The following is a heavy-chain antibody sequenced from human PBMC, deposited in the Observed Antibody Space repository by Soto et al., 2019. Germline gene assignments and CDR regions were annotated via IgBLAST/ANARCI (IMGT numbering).Heavy chain of an antibody. Sequence: QVQLQESGPGLVKPSETLSLTCTVSGGSISSYYWSWIRQPPGKGLEWIGYIYYSGSTNYNPSLKSRVTTSVDTSKNQFSLKLSSVTAADTAVYYCAGTGGAVAGTKVRFDYWGQGTLVTVSS. J-gene: IGHJ4*02. CDR1: GGSISSYY. D-gene: IGHD6-19*01. V-gene: IGHV4-59*01. CDR2: IYYSGST. CDR3: AGTGGAVAGTKVRFDY.